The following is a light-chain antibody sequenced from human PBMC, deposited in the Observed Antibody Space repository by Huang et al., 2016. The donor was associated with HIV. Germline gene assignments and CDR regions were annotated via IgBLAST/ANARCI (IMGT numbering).Light chain of an antibody. CDR3: QQVYSIPWT. Sequence: DIQMAQSPSSLSASVGDRVTITCRASQSISSYLNWYQQKPGKAPKLLIYAASSLQSGVPSRFSGSGSGTDFTLTISSLQPEDFATYCCQQVYSIPWTFGQGTKVEIK. J-gene: IGKJ1*01. V-gene: IGKV1-39*01. CDR2: AAS. CDR1: QSISSY.